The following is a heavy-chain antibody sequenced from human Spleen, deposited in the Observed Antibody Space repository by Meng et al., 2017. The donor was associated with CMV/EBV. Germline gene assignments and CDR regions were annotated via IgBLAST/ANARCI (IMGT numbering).Heavy chain of an antibody. D-gene: IGHD6-13*01. CDR3: VGLIAGDGGRGH. CDR1: GASVSSGSYH. V-gene: IGHV4-61*03. J-gene: IGHJ4*02. CDR2: TIYGGST. Sequence: TVSGASVSSGSYHWNWVRQPPGKGLEWIGQTIYGGSTNYNPSLRSRLTISVDTSKNHFSLNLNSVTAADTAVYYCVGLIAGDGGRGHWGQGTLVTVSS.